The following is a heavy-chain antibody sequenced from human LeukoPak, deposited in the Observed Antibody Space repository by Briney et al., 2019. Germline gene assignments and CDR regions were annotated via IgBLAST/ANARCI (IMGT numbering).Heavy chain of an antibody. V-gene: IGHV4-34*01. D-gene: IGHD4-17*01. CDR2: INHRGST. CDR1: GGSLRGYY. Sequence: PSETLSLTCAVYGGSLRGYYWSWIRQPPGKGLEWIGEINHRGSTNYNPSLKSRVTISVDTSKNQFSLNLRSVTAADTAVYYCARDRLVNYGDFYFHYYYMDVWGKGTTVTISS. CDR3: ARDRLVNYGDFYFHYYYMDV. J-gene: IGHJ6*03.